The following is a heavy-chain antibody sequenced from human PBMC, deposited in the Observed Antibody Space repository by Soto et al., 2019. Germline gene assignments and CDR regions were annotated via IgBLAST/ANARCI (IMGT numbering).Heavy chain of an antibody. CDR3: AREGGIRYGDV. J-gene: IGHJ6*02. CDR1: GYIFTSYG. Sequence: QVQLVQSGAEVKKPGASVKVSCKASGYIFTSYGISWVRQAPGQGLEWMGWISGYNANTNYAQNLQGRVTMTTDTSTRTADMEFRSLRSDDTAVYYCAREGGIRYGDVWGQGTTVTVCS. CDR2: ISGYNANT. D-gene: IGHD3-16*01. V-gene: IGHV1-18*01.